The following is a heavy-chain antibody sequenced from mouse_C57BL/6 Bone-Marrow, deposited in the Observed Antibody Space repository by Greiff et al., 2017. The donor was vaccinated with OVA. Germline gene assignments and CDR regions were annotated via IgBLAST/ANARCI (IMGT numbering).Heavy chain of an antibody. J-gene: IGHJ3*01. V-gene: IGHV1-76*01. Sequence: QVQLQQSGAELVRPGASVKLSCKASGYTFTDYYINWVKQRPGQGLEWIARIYPGSGNTYYNEKFKGKATLTAEKSSSTAYMQLSSLTSEYSAVYFCARDAYYSNYDWFAYWGQGTLVTVSA. D-gene: IGHD2-5*01. CDR3: ARDAYYSNYDWFAY. CDR2: IYPGSGNT. CDR1: GYTFTDYY.